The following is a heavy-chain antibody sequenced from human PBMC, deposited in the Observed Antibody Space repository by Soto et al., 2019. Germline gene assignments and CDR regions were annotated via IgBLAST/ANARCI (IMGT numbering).Heavy chain of an antibody. CDR2: ISTTSTT. Sequence: GSLRLSCAASGFSFSDYEMNWVRQAPGKGLEWVSFISTTSTTYYADSVRGRFTFSRDNTKNSLSLQMNSLRAEDTAVYYCARGYGVAYGFDYWGQGTLVTVSS. J-gene: IGHJ4*02. CDR1: GFSFSDYE. CDR3: ARGYGVAYGFDY. V-gene: IGHV3-48*03. D-gene: IGHD3-16*01.